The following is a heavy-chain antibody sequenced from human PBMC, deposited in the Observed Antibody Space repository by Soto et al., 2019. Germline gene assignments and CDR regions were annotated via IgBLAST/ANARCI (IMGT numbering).Heavy chain of an antibody. CDR1: GYTFTSYG. J-gene: IGHJ6*02. CDR3: AREKTHYDYVWGSLYPYYYYYGMDV. V-gene: IGHV1-18*01. Sequence: QVQLVQSGAEVKKPGASVKVSCKASGYTFTSYGISWVRQAPGQGLEWMGWISAYNGNTNYAQKLQGRVTMTTDTSTSTAYMELRRLRSDDTAVYYCAREKTHYDYVWGSLYPYYYYYGMDVWGQGTTVTVSS. D-gene: IGHD3-16*01. CDR2: ISAYNGNT.